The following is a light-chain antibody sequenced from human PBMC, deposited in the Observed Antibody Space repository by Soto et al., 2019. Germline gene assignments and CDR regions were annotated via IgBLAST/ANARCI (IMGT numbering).Light chain of an antibody. J-gene: IGKJ1*01. Sequence: EIVMTQSPATLYVSPGERATLSCRASQSVSSNLAWYQQKPGQAPRLLIYGASTRATGIPARFSGSGSATEFTLTISSLQSEDVAVYYCQQYNNWPRWTFGQGTKVEIK. CDR3: QQYNNWPRWT. V-gene: IGKV3-15*01. CDR1: QSVSSN. CDR2: GAS.